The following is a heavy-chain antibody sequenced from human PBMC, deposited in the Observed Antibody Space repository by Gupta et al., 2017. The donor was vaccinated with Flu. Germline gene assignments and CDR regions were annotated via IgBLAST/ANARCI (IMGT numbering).Heavy chain of an antibody. J-gene: IGHJ4*02. CDR2: IYSRGST. CDR3: ASGKKWLTATGYFDY. Sequence: IRQHPGKGLEWIGYIYSRGSTYNPSLKSRVTISVDTSANQFSLRLRSVTAADTAVYYCASGKKWLTATGYFDYWGQGTLVTVSS. D-gene: IGHD5-12*01. V-gene: IGHV4-31*02.